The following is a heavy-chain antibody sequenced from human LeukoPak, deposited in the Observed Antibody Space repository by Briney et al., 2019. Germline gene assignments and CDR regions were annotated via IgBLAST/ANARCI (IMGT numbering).Heavy chain of an antibody. J-gene: IGHJ3*02. V-gene: IGHV4-59*01. CDR3: ARGPSYYYDSSGYYLLHAFDI. CDR1: GGSISSYY. CDR2: IYYSGST. D-gene: IGHD3-22*01. Sequence: SETLSLTSTVSGGSISSYYWSWIRQPPGKGLEWIGYIYYSGSTNYNPSLKSRVTISVDTSKNQFSLKLSSVTAADTAVYYCARGPSYYYDSSGYYLLHAFDIWGQGTMVTVSS.